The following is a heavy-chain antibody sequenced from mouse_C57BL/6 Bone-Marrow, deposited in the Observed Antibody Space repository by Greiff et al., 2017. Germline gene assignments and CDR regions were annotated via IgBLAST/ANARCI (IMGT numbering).Heavy chain of an antibody. D-gene: IGHD1-1*01. Sequence: QVQLQQPGAELVRPGSSVKLSCKASGYTFTSYWMAWVKQRPGQGLEWIGNIYPSDSDTHYNQKFKDKATLTVDKSSSTAYMQLSSLTSEDSAVYYCARTSITTVAYAMDYWGQGTSVTVSA. CDR3: ARTSITTVAYAMDY. V-gene: IGHV1-61*01. CDR2: IYPSDSDT. CDR1: GYTFTSYW. J-gene: IGHJ4*01.